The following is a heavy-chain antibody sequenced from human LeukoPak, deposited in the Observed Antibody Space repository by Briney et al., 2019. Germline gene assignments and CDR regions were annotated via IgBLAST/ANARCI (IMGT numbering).Heavy chain of an antibody. D-gene: IGHD3-9*01. V-gene: IGHV1-18*01. CDR1: GYTFTSYG. CDR2: ISAYNGNT. J-gene: IGHJ5*02. CDR3: ARDGGQSYDILSGYYNNDWFDP. Sequence: ASVKVSCKASGYTFTSYGINWVRQAPGQGLEWMGWISAYNGNTDYAQYLQGRVTMTTDTSTSTAYMELRSLRSDDTAVYYCARDGGQSYDILSGYYNNDWFDPWGQGTLVTVSS.